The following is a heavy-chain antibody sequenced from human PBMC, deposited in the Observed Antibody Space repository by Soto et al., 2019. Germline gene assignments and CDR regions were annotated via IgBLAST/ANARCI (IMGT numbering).Heavy chain of an antibody. Sequence: DVQLVESGGGLVQPGRSLTLSCVASGFSFDDFAMHWVRQAPGKGLEWVSSISWNSGRIGYADSVKGRFTISRDNAENSLYLQMNSLRVEDTALYYCAKDMDTAMSMGYGMDVWGQGTTVTVAS. CDR2: ISWNSGRI. J-gene: IGHJ6*02. CDR1: GFSFDDFA. V-gene: IGHV3-9*01. D-gene: IGHD5-18*01. CDR3: AKDMDTAMSMGYGMDV.